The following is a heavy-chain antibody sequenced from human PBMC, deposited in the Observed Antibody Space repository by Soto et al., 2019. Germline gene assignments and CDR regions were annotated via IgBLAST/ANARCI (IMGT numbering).Heavy chain of an antibody. D-gene: IGHD2-15*01. CDR1: GYTFISYA. J-gene: IGHJ4*02. V-gene: IGHV1-3*01. CDR3: ARELQGLYYFDY. Sequence: ASVKVTCKASGYTFISYAIHWVRQAPGQRLEWMGWINAGNGNTKYSQKFQGRVTITRDTSASTAYMELTSLRSEDTAVYYCARELQGLYYFDYWGQGTLVTVSS. CDR2: INAGNGNT.